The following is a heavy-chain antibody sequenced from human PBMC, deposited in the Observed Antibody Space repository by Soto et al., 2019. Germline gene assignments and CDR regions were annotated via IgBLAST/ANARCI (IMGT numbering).Heavy chain of an antibody. V-gene: IGHV3-11*01. CDR1: GFTFSDYY. Sequence: GGSLRLSCAASGFTFSDYYMSWIRQAPGKGLEWVSYISSSGSTIYYADAVKGRFTISRDNAKNSLYLQMNSLRAEDTAVYYCARGVVVAANDAFDIWGQGTMVTVSS. D-gene: IGHD2-15*01. CDR2: ISSSGSTI. CDR3: ARGVVVAANDAFDI. J-gene: IGHJ3*02.